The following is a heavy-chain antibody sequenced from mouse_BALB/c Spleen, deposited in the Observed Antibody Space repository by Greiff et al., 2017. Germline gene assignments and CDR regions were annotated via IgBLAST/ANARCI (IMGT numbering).Heavy chain of an antibody. J-gene: IGHJ4*01. D-gene: IGHD1-1*01. Sequence: QVQLKQSGAELMKPGASVKISCKATGYTFSSYWIEWVKQRPGHGLEWIGEILPGSGSTNYNEKFKGKATFTADTSSNTAYMQLSSLTSEDSAVYYCARPPPYYYGSSPYAMDYWGQGTSVTVSS. CDR1: GYTFSSYW. V-gene: IGHV1-9*01. CDR3: ARPPPYYYGSSPYAMDY. CDR2: ILPGSGST.